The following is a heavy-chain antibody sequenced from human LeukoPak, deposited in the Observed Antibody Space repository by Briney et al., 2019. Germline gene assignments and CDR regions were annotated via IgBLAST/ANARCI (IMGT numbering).Heavy chain of an antibody. D-gene: IGHD2/OR15-2a*01. Sequence: SQTLSLTCTASGCSFSSGSSYWSWIRQPAGKGLEWIGRIYSSGNTNYKPSLQSRVTISVDTAKNQFSLKLSSGTAADTAVYYCTRGDNTWGQGTLVTVSS. CDR3: TRGDNT. V-gene: IGHV4-61*02. CDR1: GCSFSSGSSY. J-gene: IGHJ5*02. CDR2: IYSSGNT.